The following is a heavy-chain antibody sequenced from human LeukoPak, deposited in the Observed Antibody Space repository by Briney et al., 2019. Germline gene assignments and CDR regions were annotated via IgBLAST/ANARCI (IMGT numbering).Heavy chain of an antibody. CDR1: GFTFSSYE. D-gene: IGHD2-2*01. J-gene: IGHJ4*02. CDR3: ARDRCTSTSCFEDY. CDR2: VSSSGSSI. V-gene: IGHV3-48*03. Sequence: GGSLRLSCAASGFTFSSYEMNWVRQAPGKGLEWASYVSSSGSSIYYSDSVKGRFTISRDNAKNSLYLQMNSLRAEDTAVYYCARDRCTSTSCFEDYWGQGPLVTVSS.